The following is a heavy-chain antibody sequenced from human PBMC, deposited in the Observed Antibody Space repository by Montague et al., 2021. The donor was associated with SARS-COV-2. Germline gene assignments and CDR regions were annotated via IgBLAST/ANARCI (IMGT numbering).Heavy chain of an antibody. CDR1: GFTFSRYS. J-gene: IGHJ4*02. V-gene: IGHV3-48*04. CDR3: ARVASEHTAMAPDY. D-gene: IGHD5-18*01. Sequence: SLRLSCAAAGFTFSRYSMNWVRQAPGKRLEWISYISMSEARTQYADSVKGRFTISRDNARNSLYLQMRSPTGGDTAVYYCARVASEHTAMAPDYWGQGTLVTVSS. CDR2: ISMSEART.